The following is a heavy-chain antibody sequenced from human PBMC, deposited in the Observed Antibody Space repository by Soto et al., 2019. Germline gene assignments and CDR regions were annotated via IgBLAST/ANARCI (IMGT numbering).Heavy chain of an antibody. V-gene: IGHV3-48*01. CDR3: ARDEFVGPLLVRPNPMPNANY. CDR2: ISSSSSTI. CDR1: GFTFSSYS. J-gene: IGHJ4*02. Sequence: GGSLRLSCAASGFTFSSYSMNWVRQAPGKGLEWVSYISSSSSTIYYADSVKGRFTISRDNAKNSLYLQMNSLRAEDTAVYYCARDEFVGPLLVRPNPMPNANYWGQGTLVTVSS. D-gene: IGHD3-10*01.